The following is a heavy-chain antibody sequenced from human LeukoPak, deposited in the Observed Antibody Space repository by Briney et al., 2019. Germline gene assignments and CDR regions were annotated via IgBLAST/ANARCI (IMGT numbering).Heavy chain of an antibody. J-gene: IGHJ4*02. CDR3: ARGQQLVSNFDY. D-gene: IGHD6-13*01. V-gene: IGHV4-30-2*01. CDR1: GGSISSGGYY. CDR2: IYHSGST. Sequence: SQTLSLTCTVSGGSISSGGYYWSWIRQPPGKGLEWIGYIYHSGSTYYNPSLKSRVTISVDRSKNQFSLKLSSVTAADTAVYYCARGQQLVSNFDYWGQGTLVTVSS.